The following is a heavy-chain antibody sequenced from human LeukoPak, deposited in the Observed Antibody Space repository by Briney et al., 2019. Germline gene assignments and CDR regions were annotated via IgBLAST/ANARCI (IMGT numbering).Heavy chain of an antibody. CDR2: INPNSGGT. V-gene: IGHV1-2*02. D-gene: IGHD6-13*01. Sequence: ASVKVSCKASGYTFTSYYMHWVRQAPGQGLEWMGWINPNSGGTNYAQKFQGRVTMTRDTSISTAYMELSRLRSDDTAVYYCARDVAIAAAGTGVDYWGQGTLVTVSS. J-gene: IGHJ4*02. CDR3: ARDVAIAAAGTGVDY. CDR1: GYTFTSYY.